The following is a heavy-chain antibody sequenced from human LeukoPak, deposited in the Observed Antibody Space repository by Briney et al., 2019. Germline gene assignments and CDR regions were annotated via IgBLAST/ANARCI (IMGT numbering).Heavy chain of an antibody. J-gene: IGHJ4*02. CDR3: ARGTWIRFDY. CDR2: IYYSGST. CDR1: GGSISSGGYY. D-gene: IGHD5-12*01. Sequence: SETLSLTCTVSGGSISSGGYYWSWIRQHPGKGLEWIGYIYYSGSTYYNPFLKSRVTISVDTSKNQFSLKLSSVTAADTAVYYCARGTWIRFDYWGQGTLVTVSS. V-gene: IGHV4-31*03.